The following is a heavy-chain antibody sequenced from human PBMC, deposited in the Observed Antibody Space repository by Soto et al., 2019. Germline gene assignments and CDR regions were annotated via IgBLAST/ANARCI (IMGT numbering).Heavy chain of an antibody. CDR2: IYSSGSA. V-gene: IGHV4-4*07. CDR1: SGSINSFY. Sequence: SETLSLTCSVSSGSINSFYWSWLRQPAGKGLEWIGRIYSSGSANYNPSLKSRVSMSVDTSKNQFSLKLNSVTAADTAVYYCATIVGANDYWGQGALVTVSS. J-gene: IGHJ4*02. CDR3: ATIVGANDY. D-gene: IGHD1-26*01.